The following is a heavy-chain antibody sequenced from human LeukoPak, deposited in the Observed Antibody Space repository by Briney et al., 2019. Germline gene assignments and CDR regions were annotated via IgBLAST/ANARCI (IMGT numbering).Heavy chain of an antibody. J-gene: IGHJ4*02. V-gene: IGHV3-30-3*01. CDR3: AREGPYHSNGV. CDR1: GFTFSSYA. D-gene: IGHD6-25*01. Sequence: SGGSLRLSCAASGFTFSSYAMNWVRQAPGKGLEWVAVISYDGSNKYYADSVKGRFTISRDNSKNTLYLQMNSLRAEDTAVYYCAREGPYHSNGVWGQGTLVTVSS. CDR2: ISYDGSNK.